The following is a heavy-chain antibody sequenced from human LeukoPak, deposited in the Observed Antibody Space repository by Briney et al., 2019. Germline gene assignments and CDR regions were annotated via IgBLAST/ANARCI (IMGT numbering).Heavy chain of an antibody. V-gene: IGHV3-11*01. Sequence: PGGSLRLSCAASGFTFRYSFINWIRQAPGKGLDRVSYISSSGNTLYYVDSVKGLVTISMDNAKHYRNLQMNSLRAEATAVYYCARVGPVSGSSWYHPWGQYYYYGMDVWGQGTTVTVSS. CDR1: GFTFRYSF. J-gene: IGHJ6*02. CDR3: ARVGPVSGSSWYHPWGQYYYYGMDV. CDR2: ISSSGNTL. D-gene: IGHD6-13*01.